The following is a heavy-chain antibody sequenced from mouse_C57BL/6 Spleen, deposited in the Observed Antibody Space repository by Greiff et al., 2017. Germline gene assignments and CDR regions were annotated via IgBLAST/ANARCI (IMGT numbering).Heavy chain of an antibody. J-gene: IGHJ1*03. D-gene: IGHD1-1*01. Sequence: VKLVESGAELVRPGASVTLSCKASGYTFTDYEMHWVKQTPVHGLEWIGAIDPETGGTAYNQKFKGKAILTADKSSSTAYMELRSLTSEDSAVYYCTRRDYGSSYWYFDVWGTGTTVTVSS. CDR1: GYTFTDYE. CDR3: TRRDYGSSYWYFDV. CDR2: IDPETGGT. V-gene: IGHV1-15*01.